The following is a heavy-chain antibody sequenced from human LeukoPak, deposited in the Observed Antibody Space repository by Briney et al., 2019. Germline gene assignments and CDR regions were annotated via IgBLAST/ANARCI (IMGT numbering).Heavy chain of an antibody. D-gene: IGHD7-27*01. Sequence: SVKVSCKASGGTFNSYAFMWVRQAPGKGLEWMGRIIPMIGITNYAQKFQGRVTITADKSTSTAYMELSRLRSDDTAVYYCARDGDAGAFDIWGQGTMVTVSS. CDR2: IIPMIGIT. CDR3: ARDGDAGAFDI. CDR1: GGTFNSYA. V-gene: IGHV1-69*04. J-gene: IGHJ3*02.